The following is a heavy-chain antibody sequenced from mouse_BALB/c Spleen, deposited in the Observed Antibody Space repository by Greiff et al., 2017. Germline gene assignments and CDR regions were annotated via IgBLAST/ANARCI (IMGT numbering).Heavy chain of an antibody. CDR3: ARRGYYGSSYAWFAY. D-gene: IGHD1-1*01. CDR1: GYTFSSYW. J-gene: IGHJ3*01. V-gene: IGHV1-9*01. Sequence: QVQLQQSGAELMKPGASVKISCKATGYTFSSYWIEWVKQRPGHGLEWIGEILPGSGSTNYNEKFKGKATFTADTSSNTAYMQLSSLTSEDSAVYYCARRGYYGSSYAWFAYWGQGTLVTVSA. CDR2: ILPGSGST.